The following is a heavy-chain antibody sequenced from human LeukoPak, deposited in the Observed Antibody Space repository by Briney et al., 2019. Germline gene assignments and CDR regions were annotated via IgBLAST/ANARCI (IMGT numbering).Heavy chain of an antibody. CDR3: ARGYYDSSGYYYFDY. Sequence: SETLSLTCTVSGDSISSSSCPWGWIRQPPGKGLEWIGSIYYSGITYYNPSLKSRVTISVDTSKNQFSLKLSSVTAADTAVYYCARGYYDSSGYYYFDYWGQGTLVTVSS. J-gene: IGHJ4*02. CDR2: IYYSGIT. V-gene: IGHV4-39*07. CDR1: GDSISSSSCP. D-gene: IGHD3-22*01.